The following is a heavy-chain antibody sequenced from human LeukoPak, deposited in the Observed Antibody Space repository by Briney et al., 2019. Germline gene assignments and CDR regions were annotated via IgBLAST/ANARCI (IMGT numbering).Heavy chain of an antibody. V-gene: IGHV3-21*01. CDR3: ARVVGYCSGGSCYSDY. D-gene: IGHD2-15*01. J-gene: IGHJ4*01. CDR1: GFTFSGYS. Sequence: GGSLRLSCAASGFTFSGYSMNWVRQAAGKGLEWVSSIGSSSSYIYYADSLKGRFTISRDNARNSLYLQMNSLRAEDTAVYYCARVVGYCSGGSCYSDYWGHGTLVTVSS. CDR2: IGSSSSYI.